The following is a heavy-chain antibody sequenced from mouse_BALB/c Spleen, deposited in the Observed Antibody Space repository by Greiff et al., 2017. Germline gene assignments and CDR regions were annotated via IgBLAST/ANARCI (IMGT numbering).Heavy chain of an antibody. J-gene: IGHJ2*01. D-gene: IGHD1-1*01. CDR3: ARFPYYYGTPDY. Sequence: VQLKQSGPELVKPGASVKISCKASGYTFTDYNMHWVKQSHGKSLEWIGYIYPYNGGTGYNQKFKSKATLTVDNSSSTAYMELRSLTSEDSAVYYCARFPYYYGTPDYWGQGTTLTVSS. CDR2: IYPYNGGT. CDR1: GYTFTDYN. V-gene: IGHV1S29*02.